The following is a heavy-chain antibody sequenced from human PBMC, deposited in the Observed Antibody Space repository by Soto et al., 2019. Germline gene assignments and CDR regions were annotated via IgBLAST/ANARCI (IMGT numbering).Heavy chain of an antibody. CDR1: VMTLRSEA. Sequence: GGPLGLSFAASVMTLRSEAMSWVRQGPGKGPEWVSGISASGVSTSYADSVKGRFTISRDNSKNTLYLQMNSLRADDTAVYHCEKGQNSGTYRFYFDYWGQGALVTVPS. CDR3: EKGQNSGTYRFYFDY. D-gene: IGHD1-26*01. CDR2: ISASGVST. V-gene: IGHV3-23*01. J-gene: IGHJ4*02.